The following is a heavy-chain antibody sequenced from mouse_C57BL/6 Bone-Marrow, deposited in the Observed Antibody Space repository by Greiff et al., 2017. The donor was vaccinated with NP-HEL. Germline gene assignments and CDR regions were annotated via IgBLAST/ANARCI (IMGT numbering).Heavy chain of an antibody. CDR2: IDPSDSET. CDR1: GYTFTSYW. J-gene: IGHJ4*01. Sequence: QVHVKQPGAELVRPGSSVKLSCKASGYTFTSYWMHWVKQRPIQGLEWIGNIDPSDSETHYNQKFKDKATLTVDKSSSTAYMQLSSLTSEDSAVYYCAREGTTKYYAMDYWGQGTSVTVSS. CDR3: AREGTTKYYAMDY. D-gene: IGHD2-14*01. V-gene: IGHV1-52*01.